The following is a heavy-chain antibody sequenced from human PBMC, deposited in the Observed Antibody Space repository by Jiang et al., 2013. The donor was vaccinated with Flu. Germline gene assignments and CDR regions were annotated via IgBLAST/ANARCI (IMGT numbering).Heavy chain of an antibody. Sequence: QSGSELKKPGASVKVSCKASGYTFTSYAMNWVRQAPGQGLEWMGWINTNTGNPTYAQGFTGRFVFSLDTSVSMAYLQISSLKAEDTAVYYCAILQALAVAGAFDIWGQGTMVTVSS. V-gene: IGHV7-4-1*04. CDR3: AILQALAVAGAFDI. D-gene: IGHD6-19*01. J-gene: IGHJ3*02. CDR1: GYTFTSYA. CDR2: INTNTGNP.